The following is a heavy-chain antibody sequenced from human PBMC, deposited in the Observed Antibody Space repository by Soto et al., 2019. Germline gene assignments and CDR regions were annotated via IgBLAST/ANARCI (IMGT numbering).Heavy chain of an antibody. D-gene: IGHD7-27*01. CDR3: ARDTGDGTFDF. CDR2: INAGCGNT. V-gene: IGHV1-3*01. Sequence: QVHLVQSGAEVRKPGASVKVSCKASGYTFSSYAMHWVRQAPGQRLAWMGWINAGCGNTKSSQKFQDRVPISRDTSASTAYMALTILRSEDTAVYYCARDTGDGTFDFWGQGTLVTVSS. J-gene: IGHJ4*02. CDR1: GYTFSSYA.